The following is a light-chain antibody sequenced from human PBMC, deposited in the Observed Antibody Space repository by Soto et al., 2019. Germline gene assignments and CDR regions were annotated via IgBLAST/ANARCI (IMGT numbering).Light chain of an antibody. CDR3: AAWDDSRVV. J-gene: IGLJ2*01. CDR1: SSKIGSNY. Sequence: QPVLTQPPSASGTPGQRVTISCSGSSSKIGSNYVYWYQQLPGTAPKLLIYRNNQRPSGVPDRFSGSKSGTSASLAISGLRSEDEADYYCAAWDDSRVVFGGGTKLTVL. V-gene: IGLV1-47*01. CDR2: RNN.